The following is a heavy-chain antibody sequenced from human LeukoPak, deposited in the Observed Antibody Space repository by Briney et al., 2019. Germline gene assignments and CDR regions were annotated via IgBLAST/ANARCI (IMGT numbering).Heavy chain of an antibody. CDR2: ISGSGGST. J-gene: IGHJ4*02. CDR1: GFSFSTYA. Sequence: GGSLRLSCAASGFSFSTYAMNWVRQAPGKGLRWVSTISGSGGSTYYADSVKGRFTISRGNSKNTLYLQMNSLRAEDTAVYYCAKDGGFGVGYFDYWGQGILVTVSS. D-gene: IGHD3-16*01. V-gene: IGHV3-23*01. CDR3: AKDGGFGVGYFDY.